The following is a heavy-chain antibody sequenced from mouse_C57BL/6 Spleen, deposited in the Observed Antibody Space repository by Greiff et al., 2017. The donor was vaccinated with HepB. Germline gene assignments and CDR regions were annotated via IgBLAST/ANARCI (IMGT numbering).Heavy chain of an antibody. CDR1: GFNIKDYY. CDR2: IDPEDGDT. CDR3: TSYYGNPYAMDY. D-gene: IGHD2-1*01. V-gene: IGHV14-1*01. J-gene: IGHJ4*01. Sequence: DVKLVESGAELVRPGASVKLSCTASGFNIKDYYMHWVKQRPEQGLEWIGRIDPEDGDTEYAPKFQGKATMTADTSSNTAYLQLSSLTSEDTAVYYCTSYYGNPYAMDYWGQGTSVTVSS.